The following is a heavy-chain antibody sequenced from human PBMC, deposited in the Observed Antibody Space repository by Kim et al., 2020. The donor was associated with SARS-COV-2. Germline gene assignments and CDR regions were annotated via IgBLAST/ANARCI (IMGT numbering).Heavy chain of an antibody. J-gene: IGHJ6*02. CDR1: GFTFSSYS. D-gene: IGHD2-15*01. Sequence: GGSLRLSCAASGFTFSSYSMNWVRQAPGKGLEWVSSISSSSSYIYYADSVKGRFTISRDNAKNSLYLQMNSLRAEDTAVYYCARDDPGSGVLGYCSGGSCYLPYDYYGMDVWGQGTTVTVSS. CDR2: ISSSSSYI. CDR3: ARDDPGSGVLGYCSGGSCYLPYDYYGMDV. V-gene: IGHV3-21*01.